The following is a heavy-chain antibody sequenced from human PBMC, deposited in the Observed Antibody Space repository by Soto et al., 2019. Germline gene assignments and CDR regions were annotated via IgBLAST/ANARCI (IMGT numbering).Heavy chain of an antibody. J-gene: IGHJ6*03. CDR1: GGSFSGYY. Sequence: PSETLSLTCAVYGGSFSGYYWSWIRQPPGKGLEWIGEINHSGSTNYNPSLKSRVTISVDTSKNQFSLKLSSVTAADTAVYYCARGLSYYYYYMDVWGKGTTVTVSS. V-gene: IGHV4-34*01. CDR2: INHSGST. CDR3: ARGLSYYYYYMDV.